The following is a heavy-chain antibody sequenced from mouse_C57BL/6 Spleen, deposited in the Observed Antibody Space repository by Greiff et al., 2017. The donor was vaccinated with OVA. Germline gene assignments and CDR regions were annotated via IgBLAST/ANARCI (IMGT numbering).Heavy chain of an antibody. CDR3: AREGAYYGSSYGYFDV. V-gene: IGHV1-26*01. CDR2: INPNNGGT. J-gene: IGHJ1*03. D-gene: IGHD1-1*01. CDR1: GYTFTDYY. Sequence: VQLQQSGPELVKPGASVKISCKASGYTFTDYYMNWVKQSHGKSLEWIGDINPNNGGTSYNQKFKGKATLTVDKYSSTAYMELRSLTSEDSAVYYCAREGAYYGSSYGYFDVWGTGTTVTVSS.